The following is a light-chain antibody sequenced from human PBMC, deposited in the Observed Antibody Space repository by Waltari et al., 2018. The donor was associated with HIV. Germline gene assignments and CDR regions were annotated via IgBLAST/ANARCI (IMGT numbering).Light chain of an antibody. V-gene: IGLV1-44*01. Sequence: QSVLTQPPSASGHPGQRVTISCSGRRSNIGSNTVNWYQQLPGTAPKLLLYSNNHRPSGVPDRFSGSKSGTSASLAISGLQSEDEADYYCAAWDGSLNGRVFGGGTKLTVL. CDR2: SNN. J-gene: IGLJ3*02. CDR1: RSNIGSNT. CDR3: AAWDGSLNGRV.